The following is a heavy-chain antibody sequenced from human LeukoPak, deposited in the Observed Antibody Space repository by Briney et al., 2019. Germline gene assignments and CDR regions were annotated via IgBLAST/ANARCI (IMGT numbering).Heavy chain of an antibody. Sequence: GGSLRLSCAASGFTVSSNYMSWVRQAPGKGLEWVSVIYSGGSTYYADSVKGRLTISRDNSKNTLYLQMNSLRAEDTAVYYCARVLRWNYVEDAFDIWGQGTMVTVSS. D-gene: IGHD1-7*01. CDR2: IYSGGST. CDR3: ARVLRWNYVEDAFDI. V-gene: IGHV3-66*01. CDR1: GFTVSSNY. J-gene: IGHJ3*02.